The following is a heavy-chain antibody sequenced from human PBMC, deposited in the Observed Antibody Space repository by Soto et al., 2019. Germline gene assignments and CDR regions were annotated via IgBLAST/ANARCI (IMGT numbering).Heavy chain of an antibody. Sequence: EVQLLESGEALFNLGGSLRPPWPPLGFTFTSYAITWVRQAPGKGLDWVPAISGSGGSTYYADSVKGRFTISRDNSKNTLYLQMNSLRAEDTAVYYCAKEGGYCSGGSCKYYFDYWGQGTLVTVSS. CDR2: ISGSGGST. D-gene: IGHD2-15*01. V-gene: IGHV3-23*01. J-gene: IGHJ4*02. CDR3: AKEGGYCSGGSCKYYFDY. CDR1: GFTFTSYA.